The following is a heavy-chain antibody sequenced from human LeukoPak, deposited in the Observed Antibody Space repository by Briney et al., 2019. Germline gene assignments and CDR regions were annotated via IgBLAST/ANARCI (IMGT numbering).Heavy chain of an antibody. V-gene: IGHV4-34*01. J-gene: IGHJ6*04. CDR1: GGSFSGYY. Sequence: PSETLSLSCAVYGGSFSGYYWTWIRQPPGKGLEWIGEINHSGTTNYNPSLKSRVTISVDTSKNQFSLKLRSVTAADTAVYYCARGGITMAYHGMDVWGRGTPVTVSS. D-gene: IGHD3-10*01. CDR2: INHSGTT. CDR3: ARGGITMAYHGMDV.